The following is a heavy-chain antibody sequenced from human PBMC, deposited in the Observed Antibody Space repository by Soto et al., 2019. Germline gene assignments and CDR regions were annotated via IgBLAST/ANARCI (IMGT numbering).Heavy chain of an antibody. V-gene: IGHV4-30-4*01. CDR3: AREPLAHYDSSGHLDY. D-gene: IGHD3-22*01. CDR1: GGSISSGDYY. Sequence: QVQLQESGPGLVKPSQTLSLTCTVSGGSISSGDYYWSWIRQPPGKGLEWIGYIYYSGSTYYNPSLKSRVTISVDTSKNQFSLKLSSVTAADTAVYYCAREPLAHYDSSGHLDYWGQGTLVTVSS. J-gene: IGHJ4*02. CDR2: IYYSGST.